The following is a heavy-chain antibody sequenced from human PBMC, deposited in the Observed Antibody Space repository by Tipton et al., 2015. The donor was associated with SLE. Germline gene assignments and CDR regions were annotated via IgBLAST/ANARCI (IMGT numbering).Heavy chain of an antibody. V-gene: IGHV4-59*01. CDR2: IYYSGST. CDR3: ARDALKGMDV. CDR1: GGSIGSYY. Sequence: LRLSCTVSGGSIGSYYWSWIRQPPGKGLEWIGYIYYSGSTNYNPSLKSRVTISVDTSKNQFSLKLSSVTAADTAVYYCARDALKGMDVWGQRTTVTVSS. J-gene: IGHJ6*02.